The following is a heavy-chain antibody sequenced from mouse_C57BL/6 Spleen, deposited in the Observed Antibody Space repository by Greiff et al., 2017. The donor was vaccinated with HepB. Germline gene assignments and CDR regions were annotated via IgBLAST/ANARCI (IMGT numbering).Heavy chain of an antibody. CDR2: IYPGDGDT. CDR3: ARAGYYGNFDV. V-gene: IGHV1-82*01. J-gene: IGHJ1*03. D-gene: IGHD2-3*01. Sequence: QVQLQQSGPELVKPGASVKISCKASGYAFSSSWMNWVKQRPGKGLEWIGRIYPGDGDTNYNGKFKGKATLTAEKSSSTAYMQLSSLTSEDSAVYVCARAGYYGNFDVWGTGTTVTVSS. CDR1: GYAFSSSW.